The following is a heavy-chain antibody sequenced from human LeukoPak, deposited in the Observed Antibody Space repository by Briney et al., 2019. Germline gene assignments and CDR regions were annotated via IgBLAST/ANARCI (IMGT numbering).Heavy chain of an antibody. CDR2: IIPILGIA. CDR1: GYTFTGYY. Sequence: SVKVSCKASGYTFTGYYMHWVRQAPGQGLEWMGRIIPILGIANYAQKFQGRVTITADKSTSTAYMELSSLRSEDTAVYYCARDPRSFYGMDVWGQGTTVTVSS. V-gene: IGHV1-69*04. J-gene: IGHJ6*02. CDR3: ARDPRSFYGMDV.